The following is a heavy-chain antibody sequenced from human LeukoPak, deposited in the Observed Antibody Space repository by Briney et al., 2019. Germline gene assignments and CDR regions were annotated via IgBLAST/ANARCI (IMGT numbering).Heavy chain of an antibody. V-gene: IGHV3-30*18. D-gene: IGHD3-22*01. Sequence: PGGSLRLSCAASGFTFSSYGMHWVRQAPGKGLEWVAVISYDGSNKYYADSVKGRFTISRDNSKNTLYLQMNSLRAEDTAVYYCAKDHPEYYYDSSGYYYGVNAFDIWGQGTMVTVSS. CDR3: AKDHPEYYYDSSGYYYGVNAFDI. CDR2: ISYDGSNK. J-gene: IGHJ3*02. CDR1: GFTFSSYG.